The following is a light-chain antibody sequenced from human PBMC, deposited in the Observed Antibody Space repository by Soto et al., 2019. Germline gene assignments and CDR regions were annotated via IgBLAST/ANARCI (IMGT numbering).Light chain of an antibody. J-gene: IGKJ2*01. V-gene: IGKV3-15*01. CDR1: QSVSNK. CDR2: GAS. CDR3: QQYNEWPMYS. Sequence: EIVMTQSPDTLSVSPGERATLSCRASQSVSNKLAWYQQKPGQAPRLLIYGASTRATGIPARFSGSGSGTEFTLTISSLQSEDFAVYYCQQYNEWPMYSFGKGTKLEIK.